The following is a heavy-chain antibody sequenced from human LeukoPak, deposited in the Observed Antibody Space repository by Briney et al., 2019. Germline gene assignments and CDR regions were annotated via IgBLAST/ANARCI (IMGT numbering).Heavy chain of an antibody. CDR1: GFTFSSYA. J-gene: IGHJ2*01. D-gene: IGHD5-24*01. V-gene: IGHV3-30-3*01. CDR2: ISYDGSNK. CDR3: ARDPMATISWRHWYFDL. Sequence: GGSLRLSCAASGFTFSSYAMHWVRQAPGRGLEWGAVISYDGSNKYYADSVKGRFTISRDNSKNTLYLQMNSLRAEDTAVYYCARDPMATISWRHWYFDLWGRGTLVTVSS.